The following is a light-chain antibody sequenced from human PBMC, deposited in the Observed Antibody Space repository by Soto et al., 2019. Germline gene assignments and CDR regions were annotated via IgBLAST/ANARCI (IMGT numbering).Light chain of an antibody. Sequence: QSALTQPPSASGPPGQSVTISCTGTSSDVGTYDYVSWYQQHPGKAPKLVIYEVTKRPSGVPDRFSGSKFGNTASLTVSGFQTEDEADYYCSSFTGFSTVFGSGTKVTVL. CDR3: SSFTGFSTV. V-gene: IGLV2-8*01. CDR1: SSDVGTYDY. CDR2: EVT. J-gene: IGLJ1*01.